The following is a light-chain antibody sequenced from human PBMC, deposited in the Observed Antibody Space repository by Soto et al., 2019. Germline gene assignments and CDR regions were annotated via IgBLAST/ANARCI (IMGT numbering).Light chain of an antibody. CDR2: KAS. CDR3: LQYNRYSRT. J-gene: IGKJ1*01. CDR1: QRINNW. V-gene: IGKV1-5*03. Sequence: DIQMTQSPSTLSASLGDRVTITCRASQRINNWLAWYQQKPGKAPKLLIYKASSLESGVPSRFSGSGSGTEFTLTISSLQPDDFETYYCLQYNRYSRTFGQGTQVAIK.